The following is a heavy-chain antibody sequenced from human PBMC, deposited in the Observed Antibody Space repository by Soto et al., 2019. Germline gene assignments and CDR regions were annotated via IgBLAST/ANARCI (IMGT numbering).Heavy chain of an antibody. J-gene: IGHJ4*02. CDR3: ARATGYCSGGSCPRDF. D-gene: IGHD2-15*01. V-gene: IGHV1-8*01. CDR1: GYTFTSYD. Sequence: ASVKVSCKASGYTFTSYDINWVRQATGQGLEWMGWMNPNSGNTGYAQKFQGRVTMTRNTSISTAYMELSSLRSEDTAVYYCARATGYCSGGSCPRDFWGQGTLVTVSS. CDR2: MNPNSGNT.